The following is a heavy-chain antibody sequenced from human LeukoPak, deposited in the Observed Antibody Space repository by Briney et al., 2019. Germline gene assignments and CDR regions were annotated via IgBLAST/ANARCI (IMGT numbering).Heavy chain of an antibody. Sequence: GGSLRLSCAASGFTFTTYSFNWVRQAPGKGLEWVSSIFSGGGEIHYADSVRGRFSISRDNSKSTLSLQMNSLRVEDTAIYYCATYRQVLLPFESWGQGTLVTVSS. CDR2: IFSGGGEI. CDR3: ATYRQVLLPFES. D-gene: IGHD2-8*02. CDR1: GFTFTTYS. J-gene: IGHJ4*02. V-gene: IGHV3-21*04.